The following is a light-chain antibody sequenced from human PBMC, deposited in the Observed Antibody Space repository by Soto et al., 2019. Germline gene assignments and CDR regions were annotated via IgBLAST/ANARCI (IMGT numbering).Light chain of an antibody. CDR2: AAS. J-gene: IGKJ4*01. CDR3: QKYNSAPLS. Sequence: DIQMTQSPSSLSAPVGDRVTITCRASQGISSNLAWYQQKPGKVPKLLIYAASTLHSGVPSRFSGGGSGTDFTLTISSLQPDDVATYYCQKYNSAPLSFGGGTKVEIK. V-gene: IGKV1-27*01. CDR1: QGISSN.